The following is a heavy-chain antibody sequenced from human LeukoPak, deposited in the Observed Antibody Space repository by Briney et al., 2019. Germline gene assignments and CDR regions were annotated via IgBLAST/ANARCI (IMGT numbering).Heavy chain of an antibody. CDR3: ARGGGYFDY. CDR2: IKQDGSEK. J-gene: IGHJ4*02. Sequence: GGSLRLSCAASGFIFSNSWMRWVRQAPGKGLEWVANIKQDGSEKYYVDSVKGRFTISRDNAKNSLYLQMNSLRAEDTAVYYCARGGGYFDYWGQGTLVTVSS. CDR1: GFIFSNSW. V-gene: IGHV3-7*04.